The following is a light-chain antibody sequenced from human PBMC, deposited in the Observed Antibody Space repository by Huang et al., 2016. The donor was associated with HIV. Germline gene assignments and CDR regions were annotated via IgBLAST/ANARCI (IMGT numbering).Light chain of an antibody. J-gene: IGKJ1*01. CDR2: AAS. CDR3: QQTYSTPQT. CDR1: QSISKY. Sequence: DIQMTQSPSSLSASVGDRVTITCRATQSISKYLNWYQQKPGKAPKLMNYAASSLQSGVPSRYRGSGSGTDFTLTSSGLQPEDFGTYYCQQTYSTPQTFGQGTKVEIK. V-gene: IGKV1-39*01.